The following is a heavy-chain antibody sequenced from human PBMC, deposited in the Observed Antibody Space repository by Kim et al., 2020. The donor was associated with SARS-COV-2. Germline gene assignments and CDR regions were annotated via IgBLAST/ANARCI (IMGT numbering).Heavy chain of an antibody. D-gene: IGHD3-9*01. Sequence: KYTDSVKRRLTVPRDNAKNSLYLQMNSLGADDTAVYYCARGRLRYFDWLPLWGQGTLVTVSS. J-gene: IGHJ4*02. CDR3: ARGRLRYFDWLPL. V-gene: IGHV3-11*05.